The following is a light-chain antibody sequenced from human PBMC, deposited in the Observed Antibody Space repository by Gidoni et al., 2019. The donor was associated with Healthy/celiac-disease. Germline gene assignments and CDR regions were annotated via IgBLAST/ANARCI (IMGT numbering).Light chain of an antibody. V-gene: IGKV1-39*01. Sequence: DVQMTQSPSSLSASVGDRVTITCRASQSISSYLHWYQQKPGKAPKLLIYAASWLQSGVPSRFSGSGSGTYFTLTISSLQPEDFATYYCQQSYSTPRLTFGGGTKVEIK. CDR3: QQSYSTPRLT. J-gene: IGKJ4*01. CDR1: QSISSY. CDR2: AAS.